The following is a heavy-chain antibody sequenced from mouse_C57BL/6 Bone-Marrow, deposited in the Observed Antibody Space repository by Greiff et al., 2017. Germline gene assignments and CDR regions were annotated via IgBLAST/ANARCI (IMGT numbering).Heavy chain of an antibody. Sequence: VQLQQPGAELVMPGASVKLSCKASGYTFTSYWMHWVMQRPGQGLEWIGEIDPSDSYTNYNQKFKGKSTLTVDKSSSTAYMQLSSLTSEDSAIYYCARRWYFDYWGQGTTLTVSS. CDR2: IDPSDSYT. D-gene: IGHD2-3*01. V-gene: IGHV1-69*01. J-gene: IGHJ2*01. CDR3: ARRWYFDY. CDR1: GYTFTSYW.